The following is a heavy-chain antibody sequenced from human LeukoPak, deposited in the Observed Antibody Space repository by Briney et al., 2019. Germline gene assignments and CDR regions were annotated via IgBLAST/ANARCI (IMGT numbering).Heavy chain of an antibody. CDR2: ISAYNGDT. CDR1: VYTFTSYG. CDR3: ARMQTAPELDY. J-gene: IGHJ4*02. D-gene: IGHD1-14*01. V-gene: IGHV1-18*01. Sequence: GASVKVSCKASVYTFTSYGLSWVRQAPGQGLEWMGWISAYNGDTNYAQKLQGRVTMTTDTSTSTAYMELRSLRSDDTAVYYCARMQTAPELDYWGQGTLVTVSS.